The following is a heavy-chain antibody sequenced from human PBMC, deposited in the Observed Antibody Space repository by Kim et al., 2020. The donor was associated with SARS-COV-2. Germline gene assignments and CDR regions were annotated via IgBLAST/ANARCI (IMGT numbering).Heavy chain of an antibody. D-gene: IGHD3-10*01. CDR3: ARVDGAMVRGLPNWIDP. CDR2: IYYSGST. V-gene: IGHV4-59*01. J-gene: IGHJ5*02. Sequence: SETLSLTCTVSGGSISDYSWSWIRQPPGKGLEWIGHIYYSGSTNYNPSLKSRVSISVDTSKNQFSLKLSSVTAADTAVYYCARVDGAMVRGLPNWIDPWGQGTLVTVSS. CDR1: GGSISDYS.